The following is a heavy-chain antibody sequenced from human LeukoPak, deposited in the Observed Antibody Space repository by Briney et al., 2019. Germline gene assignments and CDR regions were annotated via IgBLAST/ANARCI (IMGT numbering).Heavy chain of an antibody. CDR3: ARHYGSGSYWFDP. CDR2: IYYSGST. V-gene: IGHV4-39*01. J-gene: IGHJ5*02. D-gene: IGHD3-10*01. CDR1: GGSISSSSYY. Sequence: SETLSLTCTVSGGSISSSSYYWGWVRQPPGKGLESIGSIYYSGSTYYNPSLKSRVTISVDTSKNQFSLKLSSVTAADTAVYYCARHYGSGSYWFDPWGQGTLVTVSS.